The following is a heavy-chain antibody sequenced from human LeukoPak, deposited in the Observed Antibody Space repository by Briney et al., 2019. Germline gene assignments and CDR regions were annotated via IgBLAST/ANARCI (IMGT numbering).Heavy chain of an antibody. CDR1: GFTFSSYG. J-gene: IGHJ4*02. Sequence: PGGSLRLSCAASGFTFSSYGMHWVRQAPGKGLEWVAVISYDGSNKYYADSVKGRFTISRDKSKNTLYLQMNSLRVEDTAVYYCARDRTTVTTFCIGNWGQGTLVTVSS. CDR2: ISYDGSNK. D-gene: IGHD4-17*01. CDR3: ARDRTTVTTFCIGN. V-gene: IGHV3-30*03.